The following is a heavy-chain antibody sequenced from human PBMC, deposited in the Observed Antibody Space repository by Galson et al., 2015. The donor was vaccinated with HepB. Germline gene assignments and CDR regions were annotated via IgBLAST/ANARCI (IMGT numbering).Heavy chain of an antibody. D-gene: IGHD3-10*01. CDR1: GDSVSSDSAA. J-gene: IGHJ5*02. Sequence: CAISGDSVSSDSAAWNWIRQSPPRGLEWLGRAFSRSKRFYDYADSVKSRMTITADTSKNQFSLHLLSVTPEDTALYFCTRDRGTFYYSSAAYEAAWFDPWGQGTLVTVSS. V-gene: IGHV6-1*01. CDR3: TRDRGTFYYSSAAYEAAWFDP. CDR2: AFSRSKRFY.